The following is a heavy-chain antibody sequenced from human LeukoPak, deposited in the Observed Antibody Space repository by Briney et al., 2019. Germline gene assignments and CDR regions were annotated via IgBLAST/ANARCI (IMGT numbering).Heavy chain of an antibody. CDR1: GFTVSSNY. Sequence: SLRLSCAASGFTVSSNYMSWVRQAXGKGLEWVSVIYNDGRTYYADSVKGRSTISRDNAKNTLYLQMNSLRAEDTAVYYCATAGNYRFDYWGQGTLVTVSS. D-gene: IGHD1-7*01. CDR2: IYNDGRT. V-gene: IGHV3-66*01. J-gene: IGHJ4*02. CDR3: ATAGNYRFDY.